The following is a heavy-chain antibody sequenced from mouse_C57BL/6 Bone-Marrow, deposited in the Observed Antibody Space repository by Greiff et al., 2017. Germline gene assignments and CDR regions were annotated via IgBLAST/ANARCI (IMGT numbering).Heavy chain of an antibody. D-gene: IGHD1-1*01. J-gene: IGHJ2*01. Sequence: EVKVVESEGGLVQPGSSMKLSCTASGFTFSDYYMAWVRQVPEKGLEWVANINYDGSSTYYLDSLKSRFIISRDNAKNILYLQMSSLKSEDTATYYWARDNYYGLDYWGQGTTLTVSS. CDR3: ARDNYYGLDY. V-gene: IGHV5-16*01. CDR2: INYDGSST. CDR1: GFTFSDYY.